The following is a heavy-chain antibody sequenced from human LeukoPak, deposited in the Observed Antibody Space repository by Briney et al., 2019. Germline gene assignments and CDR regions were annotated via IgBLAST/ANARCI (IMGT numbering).Heavy chain of an antibody. CDR1: GFTFDDYA. Sequence: GGSLRLSCAASGFTFDDYAMHWVRQAPGKGLEWVSGISWNSGSIGYADSVKGRFTISRDNAKNSLYLQMNSLRAEDTALYYCAKEVTMVRGVTSPRYYYYMDVWGKGTTVTISS. D-gene: IGHD3-10*01. CDR3: AKEVTMVRGVTSPRYYYYMDV. J-gene: IGHJ6*03. V-gene: IGHV3-9*01. CDR2: ISWNSGSI.